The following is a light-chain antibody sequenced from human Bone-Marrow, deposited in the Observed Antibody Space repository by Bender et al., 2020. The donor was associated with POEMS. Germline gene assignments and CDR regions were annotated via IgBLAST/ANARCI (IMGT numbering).Light chain of an antibody. CDR1: SSDVGNYNL. CDR2: EVT. Sequence: QSALTQPASVSGSPGQSITISCTGTSSDVGNYNLVSWYQQHPGGAPKLIIYEVTKRPAGVPYRFSGSKSANAASLTVSGLQPEDEADYYCSSYAGGNTYVFGSGTTVTV. CDR3: SSYAGGNTYV. V-gene: IGLV2-14*02. J-gene: IGLJ1*01.